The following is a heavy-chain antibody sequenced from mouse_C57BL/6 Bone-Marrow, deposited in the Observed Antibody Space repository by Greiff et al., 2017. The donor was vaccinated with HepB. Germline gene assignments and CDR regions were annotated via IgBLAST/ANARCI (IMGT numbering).Heavy chain of an antibody. Sequence: QVHVKQSGAELARPGASVKLSCKASGYTFTSYGISWVKQRTGQGLEWIGEIYPRSGNTYYNEKFKGKATLTADKSSSTAYMELRSLTSEDSAVYFCARSYDGYYGDYAMDYWGQGTSVTVSS. V-gene: IGHV1-81*01. J-gene: IGHJ4*01. CDR1: GYTFTSYG. D-gene: IGHD2-3*01. CDR2: IYPRSGNT. CDR3: ARSYDGYYGDYAMDY.